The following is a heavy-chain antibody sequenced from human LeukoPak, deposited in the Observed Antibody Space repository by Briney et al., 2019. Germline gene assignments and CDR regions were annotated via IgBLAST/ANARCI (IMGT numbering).Heavy chain of an antibody. V-gene: IGHV3-23*01. CDR1: GFSFRTYI. Sequence: GGSLRLSCTASGFSFRTYIMAWVRQVPGKGLEWISAISGDAITTYYAVPVKGRFTISRDNFRNTLSLQMDSLRADDSAVYYCAKDASPYSNDAVRWFDSWGQGTLVTVSS. CDR2: ISGDAITT. CDR3: AKDASPYSNDAVRWFDS. J-gene: IGHJ5*01. D-gene: IGHD3-10*01.